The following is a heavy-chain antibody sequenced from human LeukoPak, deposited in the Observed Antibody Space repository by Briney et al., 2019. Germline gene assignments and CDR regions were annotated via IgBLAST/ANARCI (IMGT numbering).Heavy chain of an antibody. Sequence: GGSLRLSCTTSGFTFSTYGMHWVRQAPGKGLEWVAVIWYDGTNRYYADSVKGRFTISRDNSKNTLYLQMNSMGAEDTAVYYCARDQDRAFDIWGQGTMVTVSS. CDR2: IWYDGTNR. CDR1: GFTFSTYG. CDR3: ARDQDRAFDI. J-gene: IGHJ3*02. V-gene: IGHV3-33*01.